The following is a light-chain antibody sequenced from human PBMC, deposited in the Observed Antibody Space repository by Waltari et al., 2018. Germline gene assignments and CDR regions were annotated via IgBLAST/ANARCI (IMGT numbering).Light chain of an antibody. CDR3: QQYHNWPLT. CDR2: DAS. J-gene: IGKJ4*01. CDR1: QSVTSN. V-gene: IGKV3-15*01. Sequence: EIVMTQSPATLSVSPGNRATLSCRASQSVTSNLAWYQQEPGQAPRLLLYDASTRATDIPARFSGSGSGTEFTLTISSLQSEDFAVYYCQQYHNWPLTFAGGTKVEIK.